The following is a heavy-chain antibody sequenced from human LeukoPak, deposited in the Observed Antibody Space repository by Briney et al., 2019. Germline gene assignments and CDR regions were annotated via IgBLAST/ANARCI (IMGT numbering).Heavy chain of an antibody. CDR3: ARDGTAAGAPNAFDI. Sequence: GASVKVSCKASGYTFTGYYMHWVRQAPGQGLEWMGWISPKSGGTNYAQRFQGRVTMTRDTSISTVYMELSRLRSDDTAVYYCARDGTAAGAPNAFDIWGQGTMVTVSS. CDR2: ISPKSGGT. V-gene: IGHV1-2*02. CDR1: GYTFTGYY. J-gene: IGHJ3*02. D-gene: IGHD6-13*01.